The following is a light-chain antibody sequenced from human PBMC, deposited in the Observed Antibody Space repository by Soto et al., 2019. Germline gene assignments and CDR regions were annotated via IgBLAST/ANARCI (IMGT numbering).Light chain of an antibody. Sequence: ETVLTQSPATLSLSPGERATLSCRASQSVSSYLAWYQHNPGQAPRVLIYDASKRATGIPARFSGSGSGTDFTLTISSLEPEDFALYYCQQRSNWPLTFGGGTKVEIK. CDR1: QSVSSY. J-gene: IGKJ4*01. V-gene: IGKV3-11*01. CDR3: QQRSNWPLT. CDR2: DAS.